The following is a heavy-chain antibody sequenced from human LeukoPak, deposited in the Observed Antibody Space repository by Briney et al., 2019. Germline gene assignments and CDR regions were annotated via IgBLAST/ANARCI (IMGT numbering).Heavy chain of an antibody. CDR3: ARDPTLYNYDSSGYRFDP. D-gene: IGHD3-22*01. V-gene: IGHV3-23*01. CDR2: IGGSGGST. Sequence: ETGGSLRLSCAASGFTFSSYAMSWVRQAPGKGLEWVSSIGGSGGSTYYADSVKGRFTISRDNSKNTLYLQMSSLIAEDTAVYYCARDPTLYNYDSSGYRFDPWGQGTLVTVSS. J-gene: IGHJ5*02. CDR1: GFTFSSYA.